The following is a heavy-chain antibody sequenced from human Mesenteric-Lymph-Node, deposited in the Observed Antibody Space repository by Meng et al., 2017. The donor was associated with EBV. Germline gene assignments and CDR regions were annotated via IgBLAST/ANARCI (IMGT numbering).Heavy chain of an antibody. J-gene: IGHJ4*02. V-gene: IGHV4-61*01. CDR2: IYYSGST. D-gene: IGHD2-15*01. CDR1: GCSVSRGTYS. CDR3: VRGAAVGPRYFDS. Sequence: GQRDGAPPGLVHPSVPLSRTCGVSGCSVSRGTYSGSWMALPPGKGLEWIGHIYYSGSTNYNPSLKSRVTISLDTSKNQFSLNLSSMTAADTAVYYCVRGAAVGPRYFDSWGQGALVTVSS.